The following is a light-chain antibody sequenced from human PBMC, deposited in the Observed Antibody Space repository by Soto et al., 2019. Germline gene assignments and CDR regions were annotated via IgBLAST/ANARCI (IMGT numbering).Light chain of an antibody. CDR1: QSVTTN. V-gene: IGKV3-15*01. Sequence: EIVMTQSPATLSVSPGERATLSGRASQSVTTNLAWYQQKLGQSPRLLIYGAYRRATGVPARFSGSGSGTDFTLTISSLQSEDFAVYYCQQYNKWPRTFGQGTNVDI. J-gene: IGKJ1*01. CDR2: GAY. CDR3: QQYNKWPRT.